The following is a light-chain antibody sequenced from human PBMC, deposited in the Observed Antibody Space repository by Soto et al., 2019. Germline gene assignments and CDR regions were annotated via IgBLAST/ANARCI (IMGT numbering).Light chain of an antibody. CDR3: QQYNSYSRT. Sequence: DIQMTQSPSTLSASVGDRVTITCRASQSISSWLAWYQQKPGKAPKLLIYDVSKLRRGVPSRFSGGGSGTEFILTISSLQPEDFATYYCQQYNSYSRTFGQGTKVDIK. CDR1: QSISSW. CDR2: DVS. V-gene: IGKV1-5*01. J-gene: IGKJ1*01.